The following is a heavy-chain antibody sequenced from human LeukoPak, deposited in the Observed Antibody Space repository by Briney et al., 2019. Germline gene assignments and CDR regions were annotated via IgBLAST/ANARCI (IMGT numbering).Heavy chain of an antibody. CDR2: ISSSSSYI. V-gene: IGHV3-21*01. J-gene: IGHJ4*02. CDR3: ARAPTADSSGHYPYYFDY. Sequence: GGSLRLSCAASGFTFSSYSMNWVRQAPGKGLEWVSSISSSSSYIYYADSVKGRFTISRDNAKNSLYLQMNSLRAEDTAVYYCARAPTADSSGHYPYYFDYWGQGTLVTVSS. D-gene: IGHD3-22*01. CDR1: GFTFSSYS.